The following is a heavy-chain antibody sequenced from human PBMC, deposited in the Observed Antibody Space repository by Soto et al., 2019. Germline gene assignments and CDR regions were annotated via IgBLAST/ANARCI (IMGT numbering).Heavy chain of an antibody. CDR2: ISAYNGNT. J-gene: IGHJ6*03. CDR3: ARGSYGDYSYNYYYYYLDV. CDR1: GYTFTSYG. V-gene: IGHV1-18*01. D-gene: IGHD4-17*01. Sequence: ASVKVSCKASGYTFTSYGISWVRQAPGQGLEWMGWISAYNGNTNYAQKLQGRVTMTTGRSTGTAYMELRSLRSDDTAVYYCARGSYGDYSYNYYYYYLDVWGQGTPVTVSS.